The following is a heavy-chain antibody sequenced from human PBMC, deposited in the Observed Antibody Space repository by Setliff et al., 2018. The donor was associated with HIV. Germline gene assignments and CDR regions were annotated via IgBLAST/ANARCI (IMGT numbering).Heavy chain of an antibody. Sequence: SETLSLTCTVSGGSISSYYWSWIRQPPGKGLEWIGNIYSSGSTNYNPSLKSRVTISVDTSKNQFSLKLTSVTATDTAVYYCARDRYAGEIDYWGQGTLVTVS. CDR1: GGSISSYY. J-gene: IGHJ4*02. D-gene: IGHD3-10*01. V-gene: IGHV4-4*09. CDR2: IYSSGST. CDR3: ARDRYAGEIDY.